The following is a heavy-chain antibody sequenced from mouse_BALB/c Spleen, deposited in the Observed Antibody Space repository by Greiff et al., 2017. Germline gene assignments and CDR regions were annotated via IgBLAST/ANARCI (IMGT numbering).Heavy chain of an antibody. CDR3: ARGLYYGSSHYAMDY. J-gene: IGHJ4*01. D-gene: IGHD1-1*01. V-gene: IGHV1-63*02. CDR2: IYPGGGYT. Sequence: VQLQQSGAELVRPGTSVKISCKASGYTFTNYWLGWVKQRPGHGLEWIGDIYPGGGYTNYNEKFKGKATLTADTSSSTAYMQLSSLTSEDSAVYFCARGLYYGSSHYAMDYWGQGTSVTVSS. CDR1: GYTFTNYW.